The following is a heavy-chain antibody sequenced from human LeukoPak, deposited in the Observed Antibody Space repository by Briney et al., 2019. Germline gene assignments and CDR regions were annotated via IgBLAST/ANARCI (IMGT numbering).Heavy chain of an antibody. CDR1: GFTFSSHG. J-gene: IGHJ5*02. V-gene: IGHV3-30*18. D-gene: IGHD6-13*01. CDR2: ISYDGSNK. Sequence: GGSLRLSCAASGFTFSSHGMHWVRQAPGKGLEWVAVISYDGSNKYYADSVKGRFTISRDNSKNTLYLQINSLRAEDTAVYYCAKGYGLQLVNNWFDPWGQGTLVSVSS. CDR3: AKGYGLQLVNNWFDP.